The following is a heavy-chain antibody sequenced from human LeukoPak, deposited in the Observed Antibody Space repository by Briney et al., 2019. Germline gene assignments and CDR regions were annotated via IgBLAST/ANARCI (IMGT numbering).Heavy chain of an antibody. V-gene: IGHV1-18*01. J-gene: IGHJ5*02. CDR1: GYTFTSYG. D-gene: IGHD3-9*01. CDR2: ISAYNGNT. Sequence: ASVKVSCKASGYTFTSYGISWVRQAPGQGLEWMGWISAYNGNTNYAQKLQGRVTMTTDTSTGTAYMELRSLRSDDTAVYYCARDPRVLRYFDWLSERYWFDPWGQGTLVTVSS. CDR3: ARDPRVLRYFDWLSERYWFDP.